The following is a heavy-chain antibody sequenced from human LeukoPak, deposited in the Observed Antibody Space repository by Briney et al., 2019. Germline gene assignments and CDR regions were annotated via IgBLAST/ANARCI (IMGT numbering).Heavy chain of an antibody. J-gene: IGHJ5*02. Sequence: SETLSLTCTVSGGPISSYYWSWIRQPPGKGLEWIGYIYYSGSTNYNPSLKSRVTISVDTSKNQCSLKLSSVTAADTAVYYCARDIAAAGTGWFDPWGQGTLVTVSS. D-gene: IGHD6-13*01. CDR2: IYYSGST. CDR1: GGPISSYY. V-gene: IGHV4-59*01. CDR3: ARDIAAAGTGWFDP.